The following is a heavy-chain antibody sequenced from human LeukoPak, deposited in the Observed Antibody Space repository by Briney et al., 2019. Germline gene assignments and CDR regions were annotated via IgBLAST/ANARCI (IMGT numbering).Heavy chain of an antibody. Sequence: ASVKVSCKASGYTFTVYYIHWVRQAPGQGLEWMGWINPRSGGTDYAENFQGRVTMTRDTSITTAYMEVSRLGSDDTAVYYCARTSSLRFFDYWGQGTLVTVSS. CDR2: INPRSGGT. D-gene: IGHD4-17*01. CDR3: ARTSSLRFFDY. CDR1: GYTFTVYY. J-gene: IGHJ4*02. V-gene: IGHV1-2*02.